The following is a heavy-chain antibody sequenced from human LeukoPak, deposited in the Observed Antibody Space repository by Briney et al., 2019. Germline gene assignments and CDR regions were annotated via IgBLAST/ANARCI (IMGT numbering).Heavy chain of an antibody. CDR2: ISSSSSYI. J-gene: IGHJ4*02. CDR3: AKPTRGSGSFLIDF. Sequence: GGSLRLSCAASGFTFSSYSMNWVRQAPGKGLEWVSSISSSSSYIYYADSVKGRFTISRDNAKNTLYLQMNSLRAEDTAVYYCAKPTRGSGSFLIDFWGQGTLVTVSS. V-gene: IGHV3-21*01. D-gene: IGHD1-26*01. CDR1: GFTFSSYS.